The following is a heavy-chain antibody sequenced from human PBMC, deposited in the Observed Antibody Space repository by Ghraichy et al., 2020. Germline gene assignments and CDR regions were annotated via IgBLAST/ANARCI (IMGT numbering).Heavy chain of an antibody. Sequence: GESLNISCAASGFTFSSYDMHWVRQATGKGLEWVSAIGTAGDTYYPGSVKGRFTISRENAKNSLYLQMNSLRAGDTAVYYCARARDRYSSSWYDPDGMDVWGQGTTVTVSS. CDR1: GFTFSSYD. J-gene: IGHJ6*02. D-gene: IGHD6-13*01. CDR3: ARARDRYSSSWYDPDGMDV. CDR2: IGTAGDT. V-gene: IGHV3-13*01.